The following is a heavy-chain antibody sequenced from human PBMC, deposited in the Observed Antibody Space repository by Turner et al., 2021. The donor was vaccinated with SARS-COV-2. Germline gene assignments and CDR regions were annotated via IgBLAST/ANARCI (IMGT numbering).Heavy chain of an antibody. V-gene: IGHV3-33*01. Sequence: QVQLVESGGGVVQHGRSLRLSCSASGITFSSHGMHWVRQAPGKGLEWVAVIWNDGSQKYYADSVKGRFTISRDNSKNMVYLQMNSLRAEDTAVYYCARLDDSGHWGAFDIWGQGTMVTVSS. J-gene: IGHJ3*02. CDR3: ARLDDSGHWGAFDI. D-gene: IGHD3-22*01. CDR2: IWNDGSQK. CDR1: GITFSSHG.